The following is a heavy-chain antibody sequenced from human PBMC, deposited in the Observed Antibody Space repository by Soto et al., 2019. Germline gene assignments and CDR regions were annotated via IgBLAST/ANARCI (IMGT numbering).Heavy chain of an antibody. J-gene: IGHJ4*02. CDR3: ASSEEGIAGRPVGY. Sequence: QLQLQESGPGLVKPSETLSLTCTVSGGSISSSSYYWGWIRQPPGKGLEWIGSLYYSGSTYYNPSPTRRVTISVDTSKTQFSLKPSSVTAAGTAVYYCASSEEGIAGRPVGYWGQGTLVTVSS. V-gene: IGHV4-39*01. CDR2: LYYSGST. D-gene: IGHD6-6*01. CDR1: GGSISSSSYY.